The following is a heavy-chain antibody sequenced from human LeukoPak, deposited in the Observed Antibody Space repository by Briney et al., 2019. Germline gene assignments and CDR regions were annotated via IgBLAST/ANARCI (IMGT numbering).Heavy chain of an antibody. V-gene: IGHV4-34*01. CDR1: GGSFSGYY. D-gene: IGHD2-2*01. Sequence: PSETLSLTCAVYGGSFSGYYWSWIRQPPGKGLEWIGEINHRGSTNYNPSLKSRVTISVDTSKNQFSLKLSSVTAADTAVYYCARGRGWLPAPYYFDYWGQGTLVTVSS. J-gene: IGHJ4*02. CDR2: INHRGST. CDR3: ARGRGWLPAPYYFDY.